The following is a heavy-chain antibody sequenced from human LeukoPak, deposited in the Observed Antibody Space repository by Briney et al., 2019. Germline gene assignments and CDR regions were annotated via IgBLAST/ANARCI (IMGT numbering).Heavy chain of an antibody. CDR2: IYYSGST. V-gene: IGHV4-30-4*01. Sequence: PSETLSLTCTVSGGSISSGDYYWSWIRQPPGKGLEWIGYIYYSGSTYYNPSLKSRVTISVDTSKNQFSLKLSSVTAADTAVYYCARVSEEEIADPWGQGTLVTVSS. J-gene: IGHJ5*02. CDR3: ARVSEEEIADP. D-gene: IGHD2/OR15-2a*01. CDR1: GGSISSGDYY.